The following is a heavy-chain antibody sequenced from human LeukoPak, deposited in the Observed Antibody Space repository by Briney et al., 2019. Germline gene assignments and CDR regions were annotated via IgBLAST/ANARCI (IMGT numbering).Heavy chain of an antibody. CDR3: ARDSQSYYTRWFDP. Sequence: PSETLSLTCAVYGGSFSSYYWSWIRQPPGKGLEWIGYIYYSGSTNYNPSLKSRVTISVDTSKNQFSLKLSSVTAADTAVYYCARDSQSYYTRWFDPWGQGTLVTVSS. CDR1: GGSFSSYY. CDR2: IYYSGST. J-gene: IGHJ5*02. D-gene: IGHD3-3*01. V-gene: IGHV4-59*01.